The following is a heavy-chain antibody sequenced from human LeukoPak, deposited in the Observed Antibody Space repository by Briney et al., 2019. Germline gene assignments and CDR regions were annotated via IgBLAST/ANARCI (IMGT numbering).Heavy chain of an antibody. CDR3: ASSTLSGYYYGMDV. CDR1: GFTFNSYS. CDR2: ISSSSSYI. Sequence: GGSLRLSCTASGFTFNSYSMNWVRQAPGKGLEWVSSISSSSSYIYYADSVRGRFTISRDNAKNSLYLQMNSLRAEDTAVYYCASSTLSGYYYGMDVWGQGTTVTVSS. D-gene: IGHD6-25*01. V-gene: IGHV3-21*01. J-gene: IGHJ6*02.